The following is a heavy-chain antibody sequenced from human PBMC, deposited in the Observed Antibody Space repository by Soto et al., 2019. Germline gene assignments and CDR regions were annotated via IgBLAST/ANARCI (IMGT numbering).Heavy chain of an antibody. CDR3: ARARFCTSTSCYHYFDF. J-gene: IGHJ4*02. V-gene: IGHV4-59*01. D-gene: IGHD2-2*01. CDR2: IYNNGRT. CDR1: GGSISSSS. Sequence: SETLSLTCTVSGGSISSSSWSWIRQPPGRGLEWIGYIYNNGRTDYNPSLKSRVTISVDTSMNHFSLKLSSVTPADTAVYYCARARFCTSTSCYHYFDFWGQGTLVTVSS.